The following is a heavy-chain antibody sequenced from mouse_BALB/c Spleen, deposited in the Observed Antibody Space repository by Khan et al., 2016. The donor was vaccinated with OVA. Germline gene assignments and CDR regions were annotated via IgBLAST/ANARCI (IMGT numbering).Heavy chain of an antibody. D-gene: IGHD2-3*01. Sequence: VQLQESGPELVKPGASVKMSCKASGYTFTYYVITWVKQRTGQGLEWIGEIYPGSDNAYYNERFKGKATLTADKSSNTTHMQLSSLTSEDSAVYFRARGDGYYVYLDYWGQGTTLTESS. V-gene: IGHV1-81*01. CDR3: ARGDGYYVYLDY. J-gene: IGHJ2*01. CDR1: GYTFTYYV. CDR2: IYPGSDNA.